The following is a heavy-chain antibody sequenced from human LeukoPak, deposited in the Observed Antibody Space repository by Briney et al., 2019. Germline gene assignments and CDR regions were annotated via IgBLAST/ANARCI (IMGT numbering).Heavy chain of an antibody. J-gene: IGHJ3*01. V-gene: IGHV3-74*01. CDR1: GFTFDDYG. CDR3: ARVIGWDEPFDL. Sequence: GGSLRLSCAASGFTFDDYGMSWVRQAPGKGLVWVSRINTDGSSTNYADSVRGRFTVSRDNAKNTLYLQMNSLRVEDTAVYYCARVIGWDEPFDLWGHGTLVTVSS. D-gene: IGHD1-26*01. CDR2: INTDGSST.